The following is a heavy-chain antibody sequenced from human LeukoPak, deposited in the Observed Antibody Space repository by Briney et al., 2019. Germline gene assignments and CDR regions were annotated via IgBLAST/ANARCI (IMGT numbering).Heavy chain of an antibody. V-gene: IGHV4-34*01. CDR3: ARDRDGYNDYDY. CDR1: GGSFSGCY. J-gene: IGHJ4*02. CDR2: INHSGST. Sequence: SETLSLTCAVYGGSFSGCYWSWIRQPPGKGLEWIGEINHSGSTNYNPSLKSRVTISVDTSKNQFSLKLSSVTAADTAVYYCARDRDGYNDYDYWGQGTLVTVSS. D-gene: IGHD5-24*01.